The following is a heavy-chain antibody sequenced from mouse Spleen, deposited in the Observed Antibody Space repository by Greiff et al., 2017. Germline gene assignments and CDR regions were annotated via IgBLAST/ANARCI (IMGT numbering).Heavy chain of an antibody. CDR3: ARAGNYYGSYYYAMDY. Sequence: VQLKQSGPGMVKPSQSLSLTCTVTGYSITSGYDWHWIRHFPGNKLEWMGYISYSGSTNYNPSLKSRISITHDTSKNHFFLKLNSVTTEDTATYYCARAGNYYGSYYYAMDYWGQGTSVTVSS. J-gene: IGHJ4*01. CDR2: ISYSGST. D-gene: IGHD2-1*01. CDR1: GYSITSGYD. V-gene: IGHV3-1*01.